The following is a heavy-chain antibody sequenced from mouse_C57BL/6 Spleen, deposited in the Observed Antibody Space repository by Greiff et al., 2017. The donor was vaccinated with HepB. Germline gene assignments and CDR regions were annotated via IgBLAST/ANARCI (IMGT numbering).Heavy chain of an antibody. CDR1: GFTFNTYA. V-gene: IGHV10-3*01. J-gene: IGHJ3*01. D-gene: IGHD1-1*01. CDR2: IRSKSSNYAT. CDR3: VGEDDGSRGGLAY. Sequence: EVQGVESGGGLVQPKGSLKLSCAASGFTFNTYAMHWVRQAPGTGLEWVARIRSKSSNYATYYADSVKDRFTISRDDSQSMLYLQMNNLRTEDRARDYGVGEDDGSRGGLAYRGRGTLVTVSA.